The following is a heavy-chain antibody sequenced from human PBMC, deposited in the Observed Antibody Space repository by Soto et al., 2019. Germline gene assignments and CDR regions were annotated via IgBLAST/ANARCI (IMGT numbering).Heavy chain of an antibody. D-gene: IGHD3-3*01. CDR2: IIPIFGTA. J-gene: IGHJ6*02. CDR3: ARDLRRSITIFGVVTDYYYYGMDV. Sequence: SVKVSCKASGGTFSSYAISWVRQAPGQGLEWMGGIIPIFGTANYAQKFQGRVTITADESTSTAYMELSSLRSEDTAVYYCARDLRRSITIFGVVTDYYYYGMDVWGQGTTVTVSS. CDR1: GGTFSSYA. V-gene: IGHV1-69*13.